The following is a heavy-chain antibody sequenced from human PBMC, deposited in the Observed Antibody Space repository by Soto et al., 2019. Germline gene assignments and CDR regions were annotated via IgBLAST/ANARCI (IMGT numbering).Heavy chain of an antibody. D-gene: IGHD5-18*01. V-gene: IGHV1-3*01. J-gene: IGHJ3*01. CDR2: LNPDTGNT. CDR1: GFTFSDNL. CDR3: ARDIQSVGPRANDAFDV. Sequence: QVQLVQSGAELKKPGASVNITCTASGFTFSDNLINWVRQVPGLGLEWMGWLNPDTGNTRYSETFQGRVTISRHSSASIAYLELSGLENEDTALYFCARDIQSVGPRANDAFDVWGQGTMITVSS.